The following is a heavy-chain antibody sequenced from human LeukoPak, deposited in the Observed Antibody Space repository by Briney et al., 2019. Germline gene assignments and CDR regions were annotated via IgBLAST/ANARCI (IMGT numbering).Heavy chain of an antibody. J-gene: IGHJ4*02. CDR1: GGSISSGSYY. CDR2: IYTSGST. V-gene: IGHV4-61*02. CDR3: ARAGKYYDFWSAQFDY. Sequence: PSXXLSLTCTVPGGSISSGSYYWSWIRQPAGKGLEWIGRIYTSGSTNYNPSLKSRFTISVDTSKNQFSLKLSSVTAADTAVYYCARAGKYYDFWSAQFDYWGQGTLVTVSS. D-gene: IGHD3-3*01.